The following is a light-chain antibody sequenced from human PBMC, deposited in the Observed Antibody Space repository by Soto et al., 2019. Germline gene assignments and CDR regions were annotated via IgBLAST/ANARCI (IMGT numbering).Light chain of an antibody. V-gene: IGKV3-15*01. CDR1: QSIGSY. CDR2: GAS. J-gene: IGKJ4*01. CDR3: QQYWNWPPLT. Sequence: EIVMTQSPDILSVSPGERATLSCRASQSIGSYLAWYQQKPGQAPRLLMYGASTRATGIPARFSGSGSGTEFTLTISSLQSEDFAVYYCQQYWNWPPLTFGGGTKVAIQ.